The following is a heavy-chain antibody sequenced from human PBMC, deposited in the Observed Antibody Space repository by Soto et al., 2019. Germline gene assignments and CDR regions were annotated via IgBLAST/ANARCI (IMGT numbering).Heavy chain of an antibody. J-gene: IGHJ4*02. CDR2: IIPIFGTA. D-gene: IGHD3-22*01. CDR3: ARGGSGYVLFNES. CDR1: GGIFSSYA. V-gene: IGHV1-69*01. Sequence: QEQLVQSGAEVKKPGSSVKVSCKASGGIFSSYAISWVRQAPGQGLEWMGGIIPIFGTANYAQKFQGRVTITADESTKTAYMDLRSLKSEDTAIDYCARGGSGYVLFNESWGQGTLVTVAS.